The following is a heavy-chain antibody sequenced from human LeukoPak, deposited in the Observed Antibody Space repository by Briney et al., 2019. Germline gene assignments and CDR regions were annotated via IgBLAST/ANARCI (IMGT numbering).Heavy chain of an antibody. J-gene: IGHJ4*02. CDR3: TRSYFTVAIDY. V-gene: IGHV4-38-2*02. D-gene: IGHD2/OR15-2a*01. CDR1: GYSISSGYY. CDR2: TYHSGIS. Sequence: PSETLSLTCNVSGYSISSGYYWGWIRQPPGKGLEWIASTYHSGISYYNPSFQSRVTISLDMSKNQFSLDLRSLTAADTALYYCTRSYFTVAIDYWGQGTRVTVSS.